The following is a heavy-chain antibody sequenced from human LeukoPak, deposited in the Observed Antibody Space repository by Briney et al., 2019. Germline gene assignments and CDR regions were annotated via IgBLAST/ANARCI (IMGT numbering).Heavy chain of an antibody. CDR3: ARRNVYSSSWDYFDY. J-gene: IGHJ4*02. D-gene: IGHD6-13*01. Sequence: SETLSLTCTVSGVSIRSYYWSWIRQPPGKGLEWIGCIYYSGSTNYDPSLKSRVTISVDKSKNQFSLKLSSVTAADTAVYYCARRNVYSSSWDYFDYWGQGTLVTVSS. V-gene: IGHV4-59*08. CDR2: IYYSGST. CDR1: GVSIRSYY.